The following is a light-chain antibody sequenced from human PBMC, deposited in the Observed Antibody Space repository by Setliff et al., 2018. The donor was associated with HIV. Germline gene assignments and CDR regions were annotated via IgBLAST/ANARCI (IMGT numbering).Light chain of an antibody. Sequence: QSVLAQPASVSGSPGQSITISCTGTSSDVGGYNYVSWYHQHPGKAPKLMIYEVSHRPSGVSNRFSGSKSGNTASLTISGLQAEDEADYYCSSYTRSSTYVFGTGTKVTVL. CDR1: SSDVGGYNY. CDR2: EVS. V-gene: IGLV2-14*01. CDR3: SSYTRSSTYV. J-gene: IGLJ1*01.